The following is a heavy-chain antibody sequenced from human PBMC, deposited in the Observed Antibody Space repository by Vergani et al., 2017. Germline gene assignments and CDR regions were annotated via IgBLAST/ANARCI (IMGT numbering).Heavy chain of an antibody. Sequence: QVQLVQSGAEVKKPGASVKVSCKVSGYTLTELSMHWVRQAPGKGLEWMGGFDPEDGETIYAQKFQGRVTMTEDTSTDTAYMELSSLRSEDTAVYYCATDLRGTTESTGSRGAFDIWGQGTMVTVSS. D-gene: IGHD1-1*01. J-gene: IGHJ3*02. V-gene: IGHV1-24*01. CDR1: GYTLTELS. CDR3: ATDLRGTTESTGSRGAFDI. CDR2: FDPEDGET.